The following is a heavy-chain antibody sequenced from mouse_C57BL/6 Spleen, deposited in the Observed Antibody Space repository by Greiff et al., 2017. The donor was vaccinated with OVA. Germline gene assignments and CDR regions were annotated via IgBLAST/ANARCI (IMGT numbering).Heavy chain of an antibody. CDR2: IDPEDGET. Sequence: VQLKESGAELVKPGASVKLSCTASGFNIKDYYMHWVKQRTEQGLEWIGRIDPEDGETKNAPKFQGKATITADASSNKAYLQLSSLTSKDTAVYYCASHYDGYLFDYWGQGTTLTVSS. CDR1: GFNIKDYY. J-gene: IGHJ2*01. D-gene: IGHD2-3*01. V-gene: IGHV14-2*01. CDR3: ASHYDGYLFDY.